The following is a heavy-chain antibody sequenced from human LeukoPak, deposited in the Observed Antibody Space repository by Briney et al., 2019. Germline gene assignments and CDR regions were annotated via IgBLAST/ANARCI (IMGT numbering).Heavy chain of an antibody. CDR1: GYSISSGYY. CDR2: IYHSGST. Sequence: SETLSLTCTVSGYSISSGYYWGWIRQPPGKGLEWIGSIYHSGSTYYNPSLKSRVTISVDTSKNQFSLKLSSVTAADTAVYYCAREGGLRYFDWSRGKNWFDPWGQGTLVTVSS. CDR3: AREGGLRYFDWSRGKNWFDP. D-gene: IGHD3-9*01. J-gene: IGHJ5*02. V-gene: IGHV4-38-2*02.